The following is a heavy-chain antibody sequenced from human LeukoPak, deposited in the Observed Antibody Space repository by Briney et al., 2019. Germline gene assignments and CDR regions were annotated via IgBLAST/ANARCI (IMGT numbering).Heavy chain of an antibody. D-gene: IGHD1-26*01. V-gene: IGHV3-33*06. CDR2: IWYDGSNK. J-gene: IGHJ3*02. CDR3: AKDLGWVLLLWDAFDI. CDR1: GFTFSSYG. Sequence: PGRSLRLSCAASGFTFSSYGMHWVRQAPGKGLEWVAVIWYDGSNKYYADSVKGRFTISRDNSKNTLYLQMNSLRAEDTAVYYCAKDLGWVLLLWDAFDIWGQGTMVTVSS.